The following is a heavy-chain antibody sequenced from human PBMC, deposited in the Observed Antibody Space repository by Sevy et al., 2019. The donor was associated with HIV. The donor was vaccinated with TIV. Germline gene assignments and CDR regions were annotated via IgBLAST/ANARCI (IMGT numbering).Heavy chain of an antibody. V-gene: IGHV3-30-3*01. D-gene: IGHD2-2*01. Sequence: GGSLRLSCAASGFTFSSYAMHWVRQAPGKGLEWVAVISYDGSNKYYADSVKGRFTMSRDNSKNTLYLQMNSLRAEDTAVYYCASASLNQDIVVVPAATFYGMDVWGQGTTVTVSS. CDR1: GFTFSSYA. CDR2: ISYDGSNK. J-gene: IGHJ6*02. CDR3: ASASLNQDIVVVPAATFYGMDV.